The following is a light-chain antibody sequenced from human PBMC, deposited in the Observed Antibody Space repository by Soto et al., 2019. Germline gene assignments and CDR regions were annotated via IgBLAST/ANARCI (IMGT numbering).Light chain of an antibody. V-gene: IGLV6-57*02. Sequence: NFMLTQPHSVSNSPGKTITISCTGTGGKIASIYVQWYQQRPGSAPTPVIYEDNQRPSGVPDRFSASIDTSTNSASLVISGLKVEDEADYYCQSYDTNSFYVFGTGTKLTVL. J-gene: IGLJ1*01. CDR2: EDN. CDR3: QSYDTNSFYV. CDR1: GGKIASIY.